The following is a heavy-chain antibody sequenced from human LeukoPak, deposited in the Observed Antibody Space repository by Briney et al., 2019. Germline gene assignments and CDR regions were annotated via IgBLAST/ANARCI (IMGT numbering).Heavy chain of an antibody. CDR2: ISSGGGPI. V-gene: IGHV3-48*04. J-gene: IGHJ4*02. D-gene: IGHD5-12*01. CDR3: ARTSFSGYDRFDY. Sequence: GGSLRLSCAASGFTFSSYSMNWVRQAPGKGLEWVSYISSGGGPIYYADSVKGRFTISRDNAKNSLFLQMNSLRAEDTAVYYCARTSFSGYDRFDYWGQGTLVSVSS. CDR1: GFTFSSYS.